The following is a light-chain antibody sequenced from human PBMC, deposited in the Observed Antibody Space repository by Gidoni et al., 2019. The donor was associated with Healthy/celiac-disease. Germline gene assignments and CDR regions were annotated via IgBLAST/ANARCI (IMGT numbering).Light chain of an antibody. CDR3: QQCYSTSYT. CDR2: GAT. J-gene: IGKJ2*01. V-gene: IGKV1-39*01. CDR1: QNIGGY. Sequence: DIQMTQSPSSLSASVGDRVTITCRARQNIGGYLNWYQHKPGKAPELLIFGATDLHSGAPPRFSGSGSGTDFSLTISSLLPEDCATYYGQQCYSTSYTFGQGTK.